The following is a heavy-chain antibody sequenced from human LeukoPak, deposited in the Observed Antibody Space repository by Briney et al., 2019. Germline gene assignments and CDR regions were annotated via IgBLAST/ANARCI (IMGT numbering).Heavy chain of an antibody. CDR3: AKDPDRYGGNVYFDY. J-gene: IGHJ4*02. D-gene: IGHD4-23*01. Sequence: PGGSLRLSCAASGFTFSSYWMSWVRQAPGKGLEWVSAISGSGGSTYYADSVKGRFTISRDNSKNTLYLQMNSLRAEDTAVYYCAKDPDRYGGNVYFDYWGQGTLVTVSS. CDR1: GFTFSSYW. V-gene: IGHV3-23*01. CDR2: ISGSGGST.